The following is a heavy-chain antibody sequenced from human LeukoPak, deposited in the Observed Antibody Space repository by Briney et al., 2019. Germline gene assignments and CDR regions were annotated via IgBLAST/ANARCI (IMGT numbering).Heavy chain of an antibody. Sequence: GGSLRLSCAASGFSVSSNYMNWVRQAPGKGLEWVSVIYSGGSTDYADSVKGRFTISRDNSKNTLYLQMNSLRAEDTAVYYCARGALRYFDWSSRGLDYWGQGTLVTVSS. CDR3: ARGALRYFDWSSRGLDY. D-gene: IGHD3-9*01. CDR2: IYSGGST. CDR1: GFSVSSNY. J-gene: IGHJ4*02. V-gene: IGHV3-53*01.